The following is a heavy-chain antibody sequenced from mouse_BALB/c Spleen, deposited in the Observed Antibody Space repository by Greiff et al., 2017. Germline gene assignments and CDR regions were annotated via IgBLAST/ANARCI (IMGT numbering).Heavy chain of an antibody. CDR3: ARSITTAPYYFDY. J-gene: IGHJ2*01. CDR2: ISSGSSTI. D-gene: IGHD1-2*01. Sequence: EVKVVESGGGLVQPGGSRKLSCAASGFTFSSFGMHWVRQAPEKGLEWVAYISSGSSTIYYADTVKGRFTISRDNPKNTLFLQMTSLRSEDTAMYYCARSITTAPYYFDYWGQGTTLTVSS. V-gene: IGHV5-17*02. CDR1: GFTFSSFG.